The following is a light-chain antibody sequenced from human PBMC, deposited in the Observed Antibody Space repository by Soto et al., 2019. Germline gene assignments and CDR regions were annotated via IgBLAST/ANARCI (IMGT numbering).Light chain of an antibody. Sequence: QSVLTQPVSVSGSPGQSITISCTGTSSDVGGYNYVSWYQQHPGKGPKLMIYEVSNRPSGVSNRFSGSKSGNTATLTISGLQAEDEADYYCSSYTSSTTKVFGTGTKVTVL. CDR2: EVS. CDR3: SSYTSSTTKV. V-gene: IGLV2-14*03. CDR1: SSDVGGYNY. J-gene: IGLJ1*01.